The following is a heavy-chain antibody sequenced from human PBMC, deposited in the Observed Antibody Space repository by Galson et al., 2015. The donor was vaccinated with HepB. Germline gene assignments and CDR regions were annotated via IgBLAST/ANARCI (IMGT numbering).Heavy chain of an antibody. CDR1: GFTFSSYE. CDR3: ARDGGFDQGMDV. Sequence: SLRLSCAASGFTFSSYEMNWVRQAPGKGLEWVSYISSSGSTIYYADSVKGRFTISRDNAKNSLYLQMNSLRAEDTAVYYCARDGGFDQGMDVWGQGTTVTVSS. J-gene: IGHJ6*02. D-gene: IGHD3-9*01. CDR2: ISSSGSTI. V-gene: IGHV3-48*03.